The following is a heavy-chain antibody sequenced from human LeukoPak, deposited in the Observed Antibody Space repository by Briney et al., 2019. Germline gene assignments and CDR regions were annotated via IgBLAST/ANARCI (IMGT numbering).Heavy chain of an antibody. CDR1: GFTFSSYA. Sequence: GXXLRLSCAASGFTFSSYAMGWVRQPPGKGLEWVSAVLASGGRTFYADSVKGRFTISRDNSKNTLYLQMNSLRAEDTAVYYCAKYYKLSGYYLGGYDYWGQGTLVTVSS. V-gene: IGHV3-23*01. D-gene: IGHD3-22*01. J-gene: IGHJ4*02. CDR3: AKYYKLSGYYLGGYDY. CDR2: VLASGGRT.